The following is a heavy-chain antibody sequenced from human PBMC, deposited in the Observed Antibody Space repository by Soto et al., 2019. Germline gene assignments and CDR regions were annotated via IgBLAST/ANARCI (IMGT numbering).Heavy chain of an antibody. V-gene: IGHV3-23*01. CDR3: ANGEYYDFWSGSFDY. D-gene: IGHD3-3*01. CDR2: ISGSGGST. Sequence: GSLRLSCAASGFTFSSYAMSWVRQAPGKGLEWVSAISGSGGSTYYADSVKGRFTISRDNSKNTLYLQMNSLRAEDTAVYYCANGEYYDFWSGSFDYWGQGTLVTVSS. J-gene: IGHJ4*02. CDR1: GFTFSSYA.